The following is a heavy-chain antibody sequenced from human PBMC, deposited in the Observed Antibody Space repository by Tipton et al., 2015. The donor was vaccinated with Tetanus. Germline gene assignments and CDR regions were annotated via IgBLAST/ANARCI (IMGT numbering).Heavy chain of an antibody. V-gene: IGHV1-69*01. D-gene: IGHD1-14*01. Sequence: QLVQSGAEMKKPGSSAKVSCKASGGTFTNYALSWVRQAPGQGLEWVGGITPIFGTTNSAPKFQGRVTITADESTNTAYKEMSSLRSEDTAVYYCARATNRISRAYDYWGQGTQITVSS. J-gene: IGHJ4*02. CDR1: GGTFTNYA. CDR3: ARATNRISRAYDY. CDR2: ITPIFGTT.